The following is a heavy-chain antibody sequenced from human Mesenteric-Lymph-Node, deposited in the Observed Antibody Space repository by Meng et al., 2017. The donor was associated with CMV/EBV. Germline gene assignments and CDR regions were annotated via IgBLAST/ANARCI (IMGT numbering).Heavy chain of an antibody. J-gene: IGHJ6*02. CDR1: GFTFSDYS. CDR3: ARGWDLYNWNYYYGMDV. Sequence: GESLKISCAASGFTFSDYSLNWVRQAPGKGLEWVSYISSGSTYTYYADSVKGRFTISRDNAKNLLYLQMNSLRAEDTAVYYCARGWDLYNWNYYYGMDVWGQGTTVTVSS. V-gene: IGHV3-21*01. CDR2: ISSGSTYT. D-gene: IGHD1-20*01.